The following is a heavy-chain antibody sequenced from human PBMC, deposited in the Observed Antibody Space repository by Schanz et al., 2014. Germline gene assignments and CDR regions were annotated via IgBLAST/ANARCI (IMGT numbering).Heavy chain of an antibody. D-gene: IGHD3-10*01. CDR1: GFSLNTYG. V-gene: IGHV3-7*01. J-gene: IGHJ4*02. Sequence: AQLMESGGGVVQPGTSLILSCSVSGFSLNTYGIHWFRQPAGKGLEWVANIKQDGSEKYYVDAVKGRFTISRDNAKNSMYLHMKSLRGEDTAVYYCARDNYYGSGSCAYWGQGTLVTGSS. CDR3: ARDNYYGSGSCAY. CDR2: IKQDGSEK.